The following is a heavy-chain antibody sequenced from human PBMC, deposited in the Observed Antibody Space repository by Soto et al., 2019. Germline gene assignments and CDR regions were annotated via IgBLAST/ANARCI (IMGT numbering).Heavy chain of an antibody. V-gene: IGHV1-46*03. Sequence: ASVKVSCKASGYTFASYYMHWVRQAPGQGLEWMGIINPSGGSTSYAQKFQGRVTMTRDTSTSTVYMELSSLRSEDTAVYYCARDLEPYYYYMDVWGKGTTVTVSS. CDR2: INPSGGST. CDR1: GYTFASYY. D-gene: IGHD1-1*01. CDR3: ARDLEPYYYYMDV. J-gene: IGHJ6*03.